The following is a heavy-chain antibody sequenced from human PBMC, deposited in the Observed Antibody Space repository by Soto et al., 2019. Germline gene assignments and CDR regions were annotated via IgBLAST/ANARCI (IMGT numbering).Heavy chain of an antibody. V-gene: IGHV4-39*01. CDR2: IYYSGSGSV. J-gene: IGHJ4*02. CDR3: ARGDRLFDY. Sequence: QLQLQESGPGLVKPSETLWLTCPVSGGPTASSGHFWGWIRQSPGKRLERVAGIYYSGSGSVYYNSSFMSRVTISFDPAKKQVSLTLTSVTSADTAVYYWARGDRLFDYWGQGTLVTVSS. D-gene: IGHD3-16*01. CDR1: GGPTASSGHF.